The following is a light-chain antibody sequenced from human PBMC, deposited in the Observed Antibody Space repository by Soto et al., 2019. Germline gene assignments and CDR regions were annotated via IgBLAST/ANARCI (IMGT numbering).Light chain of an antibody. J-gene: IGLJ3*02. CDR2: EVI. CDR1: SSDVGGYNY. V-gene: IGLV2-14*01. Sequence: QSALTQPASVSGSPGQSITISCAGTSSDVGGYNYVSWYQQPPDKAPKLMIYEVINRPSGVSNRFSGSKSDNTASLTISGLQAEDEADYYCTSYTNSGTWVFGGGTKVTVL. CDR3: TSYTNSGTWV.